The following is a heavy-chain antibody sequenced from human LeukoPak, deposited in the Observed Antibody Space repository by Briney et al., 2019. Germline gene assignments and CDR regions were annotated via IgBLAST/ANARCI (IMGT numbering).Heavy chain of an antibody. CDR2: IAYDGSRK. CDR1: GFTFSSYA. V-gene: IGHV3-30*03. Sequence: PGASLRLSCATSGFTFSSYAMSWVRQAPGKGLEWVTGIAYDGSRKHYADSVKGRFTISRDNSRNTMDLQMNSLRVEDTAVYHCTRYDSSRFDPWGQGTLVIVSA. D-gene: IGHD3-3*01. CDR3: TRYDSSRFDP. J-gene: IGHJ5*02.